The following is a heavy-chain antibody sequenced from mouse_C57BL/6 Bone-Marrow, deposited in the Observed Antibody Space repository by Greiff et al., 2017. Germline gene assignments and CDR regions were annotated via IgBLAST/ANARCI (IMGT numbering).Heavy chain of an antibody. D-gene: IGHD2-12*01. CDR1: GYTFTSYW. CDR3: AIYSPWFAY. J-gene: IGHJ3*01. CDR2: IDPSDSYP. V-gene: IGHV1-50*01. Sequence: QVQLQQPGAELVKPGASVKLSCKASGYTFTSYWMQWVKQRPGQGLEWIGEIDPSDSYPNYNQKFKGKATLTVDTSSSTAYMQLSSLTSEDSAVYYCAIYSPWFAYWGQGTLVTVSA.